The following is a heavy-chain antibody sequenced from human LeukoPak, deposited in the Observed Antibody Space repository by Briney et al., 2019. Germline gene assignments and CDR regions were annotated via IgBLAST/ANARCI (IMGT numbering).Heavy chain of an antibody. CDR2: INHSGST. V-gene: IGHV4-34*01. CDR1: GGSFNFY. Sequence: PSETLSLTCAVYGGSFNFYWSWIRQPPGKGLEWIGEINHSGSTNYNPSLKSRVTISLDTSKNQFSLKLSSVTAADTAVYYCARATVAAAGPELDYWGQGTLVTVSS. J-gene: IGHJ4*02. CDR3: ARATVAAAGPELDY. D-gene: IGHD6-13*01.